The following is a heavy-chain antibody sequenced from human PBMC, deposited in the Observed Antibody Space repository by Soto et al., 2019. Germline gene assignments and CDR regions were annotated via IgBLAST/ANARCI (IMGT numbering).Heavy chain of an antibody. Sequence: ESGGGLVQPGGSLRLSCAASGFTFSSNSMNWVRQAPGKGLEWISYISSSSSTIYADSVKGRFTISSDNAKNSLYLQMNSLRDEDTAVYYCARVIWSGHLTSDLWGQGTLVTVSS. CDR1: GFTFSSNS. CDR2: ISSSSSTI. J-gene: IGHJ5*02. D-gene: IGHD3-3*01. V-gene: IGHV3-48*02. CDR3: ARVIWSGHLTSDL.